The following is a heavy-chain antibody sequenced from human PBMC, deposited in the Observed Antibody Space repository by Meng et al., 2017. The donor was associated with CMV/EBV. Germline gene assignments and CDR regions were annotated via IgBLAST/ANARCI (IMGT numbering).Heavy chain of an antibody. Sequence: SETLSLTCTVSGGSISSYYWSWIRQPPGKGLEWIGYIYYSGSTNYNPSLKSRVTISVDTSKNQFSLKLSSVTAADTAVYYCARDGYGALGFDFWGQGTLVTVSS. CDR2: IYYSGST. D-gene: IGHD6-13*01. V-gene: IGHV4-59*01. CDR3: ARDGYGALGFDF. J-gene: IGHJ4*02. CDR1: GGSISSYY.